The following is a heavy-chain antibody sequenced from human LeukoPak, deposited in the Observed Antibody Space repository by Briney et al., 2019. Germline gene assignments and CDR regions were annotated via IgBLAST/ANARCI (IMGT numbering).Heavy chain of an antibody. J-gene: IGHJ4*02. V-gene: IGHV3-23*01. D-gene: IGHD6-13*01. CDR2: ISGSGDST. CDR3: AKRAAAEIDY. Sequence: GGPLRLSCAASGFTFSRYAMSWVRQAPGKGLEWVSDISGSGDSTYYADSVKGRFAISRDNSKNTLYLQMNSLRAEDTAVYYCAKRAAAEIDYWGQGTLVTVSS. CDR1: GFTFSRYA.